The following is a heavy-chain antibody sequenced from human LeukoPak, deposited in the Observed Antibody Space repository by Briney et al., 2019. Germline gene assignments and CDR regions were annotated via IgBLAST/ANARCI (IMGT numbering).Heavy chain of an antibody. Sequence: SVKVSCKASGGTFSSYAISWVRQAPGQGLERMGRIIPILGIANYAQKFQGRVTITADKSTSTAYMELSSLRSEDTAVYYCARDPGWRQQLVRDYYYGMDVWGQGTTVTVSS. V-gene: IGHV1-69*04. CDR3: ARDPGWRQQLVRDYYYGMDV. CDR1: GGTFSSYA. D-gene: IGHD6-13*01. J-gene: IGHJ6*02. CDR2: IIPILGIA.